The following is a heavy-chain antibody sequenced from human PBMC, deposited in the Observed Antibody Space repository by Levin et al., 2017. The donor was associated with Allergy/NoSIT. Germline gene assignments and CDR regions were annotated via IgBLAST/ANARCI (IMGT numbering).Heavy chain of an antibody. Sequence: GESLKISCAASGFTFSGYTLNWVRQAPGKGLEWVSSISSSSTYIYYADSLKGRFTISRDDAKNSLSLQMNSLRVEDTAVYYCASDSSYDTLDIWGQGTMVTVSS. V-gene: IGHV3-21*01. CDR2: ISSSSTYI. D-gene: IGHD6-6*01. CDR3: ASDSSYDTLDI. J-gene: IGHJ3*02. CDR1: GFTFSGYT.